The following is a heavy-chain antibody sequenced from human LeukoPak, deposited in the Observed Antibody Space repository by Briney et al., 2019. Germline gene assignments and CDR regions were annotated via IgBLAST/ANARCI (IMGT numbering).Heavy chain of an antibody. J-gene: IGHJ3*02. Sequence: GASVKVSCKASGYTFTGYYMHWVRQAPGQGLEWMGWINPNSGGTNYAQKFQGRVTMTRDTSISTAYMELSRLRSDDTAVYYCAKTVLRYFDWLRGPIQPVGNDAFDIWGQGTMVTVSS. CDR1: GYTFTGYY. CDR3: AKTVLRYFDWLRGPIQPVGNDAFDI. CDR2: INPNSGGT. V-gene: IGHV1-2*02. D-gene: IGHD3-9*01.